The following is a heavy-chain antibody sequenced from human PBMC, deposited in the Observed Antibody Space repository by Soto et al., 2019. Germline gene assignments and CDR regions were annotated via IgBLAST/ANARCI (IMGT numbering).Heavy chain of an antibody. J-gene: IGHJ4*02. CDR1: GFTFSSYA. V-gene: IGHV3-30-3*01. Sequence: GGSLRLSCAASGFTFSSYAMHWVRQAPGKGLEWVAVISYDGSNKYYADSVKGRFTISRDNSKNTLYLQMNSLRAEDTAVYYCARPPYDSSGYYFDYWGQGTLVTVSS. CDR3: ARPPYDSSGYYFDY. CDR2: ISYDGSNK. D-gene: IGHD3-22*01.